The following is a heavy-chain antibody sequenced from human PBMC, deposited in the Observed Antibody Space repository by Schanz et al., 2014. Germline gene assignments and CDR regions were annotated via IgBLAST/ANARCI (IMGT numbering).Heavy chain of an antibody. D-gene: IGHD5-12*01. Sequence: QVQLVDSGGGLVKPGGSLRLSCVASGFTFSSYYVFWVRQAPGKGLEWVAILWHDGSKKYYADSVKGRFTVSRDNSKNTLYLQLNSLRAEDTAVYYCARDFHGYGPHLDYWGQGSLVTVSS. J-gene: IGHJ4*02. CDR1: GFTFSSYY. CDR2: LWHDGSKK. CDR3: ARDFHGYGPHLDY. V-gene: IGHV3-30*02.